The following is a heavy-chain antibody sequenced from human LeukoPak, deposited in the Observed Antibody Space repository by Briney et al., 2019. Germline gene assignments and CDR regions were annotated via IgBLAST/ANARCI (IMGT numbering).Heavy chain of an antibody. CDR1: GYTFTSYY. D-gene: IGHD6-19*01. CDR2: INPNSGGT. Sequence: ASVKVSCKASGYTFTSYYMHWVRQAPGQGLEWMGWINPNSGGTNYAQKFQGRVTMTRGTSISTAYMELSRLRSDDTAVYYCARGGSSGWFSNWFDPWGQGTLVTVSS. V-gene: IGHV1-2*02. J-gene: IGHJ5*02. CDR3: ARGGSSGWFSNWFDP.